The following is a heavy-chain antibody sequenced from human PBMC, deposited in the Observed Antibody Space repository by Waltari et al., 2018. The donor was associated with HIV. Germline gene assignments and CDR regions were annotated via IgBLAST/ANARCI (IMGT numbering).Heavy chain of an antibody. V-gene: IGHV3-30*18. CDR1: GFTFCRYG. Sequence: QVQLVESGGGVVQPGRSLRLSCAASGFTFCRYGMHWVRQAPGKGREWVAVISYEGSNKYYADSVKGRFTISRDNSKNTLYLQMNSLRDEDTAIYYCAKKTTKVNTPIVSYFDYWGQGTLVTVSS. CDR3: AKKTTKVNTPIVSYFDY. CDR2: ISYEGSNK. D-gene: IGHD5-18*01. J-gene: IGHJ4*02.